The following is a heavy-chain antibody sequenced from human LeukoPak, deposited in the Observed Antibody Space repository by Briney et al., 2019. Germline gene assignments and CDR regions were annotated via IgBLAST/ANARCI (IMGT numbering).Heavy chain of an antibody. V-gene: IGHV3-9*03. D-gene: IGHD2-2*01. CDR2: ISWNSGSI. CDR3: AKDTSRTREDAFDI. CDR1: GFTFDDYA. Sequence: GRSLRLSCAASGFTFDDYARHWVRQAPGKGLEWVSGISWNSGSIGYADSVKGRFTISRDNAKNSLYLQMNSLRAEDMALYYCAKDTSRTREDAFDIWGQGTMVTVSS. J-gene: IGHJ3*02.